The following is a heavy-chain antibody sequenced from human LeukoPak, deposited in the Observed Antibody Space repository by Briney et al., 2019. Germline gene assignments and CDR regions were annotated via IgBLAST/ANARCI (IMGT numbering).Heavy chain of an antibody. V-gene: IGHV1-2*02. D-gene: IGHD5-12*01. Sequence: ASVKVSCKASGYTFTGYYVHWVRQAPGQGLEWMGWMNPKSGGTNYAQKFQGRVTMTRDTSISTAYMELSRLRSDDTAVYYCARARGRYIVATIGDYWGQGTLVTVSS. CDR3: ARARGRYIVATIGDY. CDR2: MNPKSGGT. CDR1: GYTFTGYY. J-gene: IGHJ4*02.